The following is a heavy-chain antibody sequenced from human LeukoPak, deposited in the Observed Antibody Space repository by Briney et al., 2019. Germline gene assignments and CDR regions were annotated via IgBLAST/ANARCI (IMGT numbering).Heavy chain of an antibody. CDR2: IYYSGST. CDR1: GGSISSYY. CDR3: ARSHYYGSGSYYNPFDY. D-gene: IGHD3-10*01. Sequence: PSETLSLTCTVSGGSISSYYWSWIRQPPGKGLEWIGYIYYSGSTNYNPSLKSRVTISVDTSENQFSLKLSSVTAADTAVYYCARSHYYGSGSYYNPFDYWGQGTLVTVSS. V-gene: IGHV4-59*01. J-gene: IGHJ4*02.